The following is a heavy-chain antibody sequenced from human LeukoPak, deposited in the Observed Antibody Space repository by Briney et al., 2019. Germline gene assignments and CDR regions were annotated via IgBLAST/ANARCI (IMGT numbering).Heavy chain of an antibody. CDR3: VPGHGSAS. V-gene: IGHV3-11*06. CDR1: GFTFSDYY. CDR2: ISSRSSGYT. Sequence: PGGSLRLSCAASGFTFSDYYMSWIRQAPGKGLEWVSYISSRSSGYTKYADSVKGRFTISRDNAKNSLYLQMKSLPAENMAVYYCVPGHGSASWSQGTLVTVYS. J-gene: IGHJ5*02. D-gene: IGHD2-15*01.